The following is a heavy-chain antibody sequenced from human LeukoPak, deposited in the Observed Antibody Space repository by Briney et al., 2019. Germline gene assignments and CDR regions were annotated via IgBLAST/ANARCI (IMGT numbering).Heavy chain of an antibody. J-gene: IGHJ4*02. CDR3: AKDPTYYYDSSGYPPDY. CDR1: GFTFSSYA. Sequence: GGSLRPSCAASGFTFSSYAMSWVRQAPGKGLEWVSVISGSGGNTHYADSVKGRFTISRDISKNTLYLQMNSLRAEDTAVYYCAKDPTYYYDSSGYPPDYWGQGTLVTVSS. D-gene: IGHD3-22*01. CDR2: ISGSGGNT. V-gene: IGHV3-23*01.